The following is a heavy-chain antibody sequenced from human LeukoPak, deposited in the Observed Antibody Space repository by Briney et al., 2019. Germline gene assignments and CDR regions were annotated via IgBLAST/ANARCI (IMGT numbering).Heavy chain of an antibody. CDR3: ARQSIDAFDF. Sequence: PGGSLRLSCVASGFNISYNYMSWVRQAPGKGLEWVSVIYSGGSTYYADSVKGRFIISRDNSNNTLFLQMNSLRGEDTAVYYCARQSIDAFDFWGQGTMVTVSS. D-gene: IGHD2-21*01. CDR2: IYSGGST. J-gene: IGHJ3*01. V-gene: IGHV3-66*04. CDR1: GFNISYNY.